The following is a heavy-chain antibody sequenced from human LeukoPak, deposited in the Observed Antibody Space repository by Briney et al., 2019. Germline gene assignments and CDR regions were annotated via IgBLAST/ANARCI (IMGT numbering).Heavy chain of an antibody. J-gene: IGHJ3*02. Sequence: GGSLRLSCAASGFTFSSYWMSWVRQAPGKGLEWVANIKQDGSEKYYVDSVKGRFTISRDNAKNSLYLQMNSLRAEDTAVYYCGSDHHLRAFDIWGQGTMVTVSS. D-gene: IGHD1-14*01. CDR3: GSDHHLRAFDI. CDR1: GFTFSSYW. V-gene: IGHV3-7*01. CDR2: IKQDGSEK.